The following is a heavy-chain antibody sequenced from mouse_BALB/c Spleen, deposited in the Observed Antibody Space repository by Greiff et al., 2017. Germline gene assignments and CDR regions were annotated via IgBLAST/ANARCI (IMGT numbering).Heavy chain of an antibody. CDR2: ISSGGST. CDR1: GFTFSSYA. D-gene: IGHD2-2*01. Sequence: DVKLMESGGGLVKPGGSLKLSCAASGFTFSSYAMSWVRQTPEKRLEWVASISSGGSTYYPDSVKGRFTISRDNARNILYLQMSSLRSEDTAMYYCARDGYDYFDYWGQGTTLTVSS. J-gene: IGHJ2*01. CDR3: ARDGYDYFDY. V-gene: IGHV5-6-5*01.